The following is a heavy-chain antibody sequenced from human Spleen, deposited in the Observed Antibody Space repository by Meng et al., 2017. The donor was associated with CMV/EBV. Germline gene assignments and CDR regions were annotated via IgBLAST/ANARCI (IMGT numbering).Heavy chain of an antibody. Sequence: SETLSLTCAVYGGSFSGYYWSWIRQPPGKGLEWIGEINHSGSTNYNPSLKSRVTISVDTSKNQFSLKLSSVTAADTAVYYCARRADFGVVIPVNWFDPWGQGTLVTVSS. V-gene: IGHV4-34*01. CDR1: GGSFSGYY. J-gene: IGHJ5*02. CDR2: INHSGST. CDR3: ARRADFGVVIPVNWFDP. D-gene: IGHD3-3*01.